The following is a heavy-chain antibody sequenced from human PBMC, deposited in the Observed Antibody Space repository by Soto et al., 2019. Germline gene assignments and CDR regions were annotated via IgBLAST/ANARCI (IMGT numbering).Heavy chain of an antibody. CDR1: GFTFSTYG. CDR3: ARRYNWNYVDY. V-gene: IGHV3-30*03. Sequence: QVQLVESGGGVVQPGRSLRLSCAASGFTFSTYGMHWVRQAPGKGLEWVAVISYNGNNKYYADSVKGRFTISRDNSKNTVYLQMNSRRAEDTAVYYCARRYNWNYVDYGGQGTLVTVSS. D-gene: IGHD1-20*01. CDR2: ISYNGNNK. J-gene: IGHJ4*02.